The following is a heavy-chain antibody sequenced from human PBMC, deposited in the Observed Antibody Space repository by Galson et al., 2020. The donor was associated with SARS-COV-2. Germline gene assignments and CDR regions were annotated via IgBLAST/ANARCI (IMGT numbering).Heavy chain of an antibody. CDR2: ISSNSDYI. J-gene: IGHJ6*02. D-gene: IGHD1-26*01. CDR3: ARDASWAMFGMDV. Sequence: GGSLRLSCAVSGFTFSSYTINWVRQAPGKGLEWVSAISSNSDYIYYADSVKGRFTISRDKGKNSLYLQMNSLRAEDTAVYYCARDASWAMFGMDVWGQGTTVTVSS. CDR1: GFTFSSYT. V-gene: IGHV3-21*01.